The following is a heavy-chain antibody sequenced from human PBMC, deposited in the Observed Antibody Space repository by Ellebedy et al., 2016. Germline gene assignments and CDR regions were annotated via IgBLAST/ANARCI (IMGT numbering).Heavy chain of an antibody. V-gene: IGHV3-72*01. CDR3: TRTPDTAMDHFDY. CDR2: IKNKANRYTT. CDR1: GFTFSDHY. J-gene: IGHJ4*02. D-gene: IGHD5-18*01. Sequence: GESLKISCAASGFTFSDHYMDWVRQAPGKGLEWVGRIKNKANRYTTQYAASVKGRFTISRDDSKSIAYLQMNSLKTEDTAVYYCTRTPDTAMDHFDYWGQGTLVTVSS.